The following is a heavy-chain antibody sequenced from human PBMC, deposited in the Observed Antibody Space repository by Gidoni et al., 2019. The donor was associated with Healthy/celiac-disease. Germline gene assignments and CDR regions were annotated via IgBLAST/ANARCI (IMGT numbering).Heavy chain of an antibody. CDR2: IRSKAYGGTT. CDR1: GFTFGYYA. Sequence: EVQLVESGGGLVQPGRSLRLSCTASGFTFGYYAMSWVRQAPGKGREWVGFIRSKAYGGTTEYAASVKGRFTISRYDSKSIAYLQMNSLKTEDTAVYYCTRGRYSYGRYYFDYWGQGTLVTVSS. J-gene: IGHJ4*02. D-gene: IGHD5-18*01. CDR3: TRGRYSYGRYYFDY. V-gene: IGHV3-49*04.